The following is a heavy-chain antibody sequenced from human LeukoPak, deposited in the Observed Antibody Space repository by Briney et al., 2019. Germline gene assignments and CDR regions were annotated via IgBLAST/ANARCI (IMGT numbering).Heavy chain of an antibody. CDR1: GYSISSGYY. CDR2: ISSSGSTI. V-gene: IGHV3-11*01. CDR3: EAAADTSGYYFNY. D-gene: IGHD6-13*01. Sequence: LSLTCTVSGYSISSGYYWGWIRQPPGKGLEWISYISSSGSTIYYSDSVKGRFTISRDNAKNSLYLQMNSLGAEDTAVYYCEAAADTSGYYFNYWGQGTLVTVSS. J-gene: IGHJ4*02.